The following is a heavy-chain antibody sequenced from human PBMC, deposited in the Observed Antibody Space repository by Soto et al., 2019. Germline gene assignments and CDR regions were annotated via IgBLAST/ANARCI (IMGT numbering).Heavy chain of an antibody. CDR3: ASPRGTTPAVWYFDL. D-gene: IGHD1-26*01. V-gene: IGHV4-59*08. CDR1: GVYISSHY. CDR2: VYHSGKT. Sequence: QVQLQESGPGLVKPSETLSLTCSVSGVYISSHYWSWIRQPPGKGLEWIGYVYHSGKTDSNPSLKSRIPISMDTSKNQVSLSLTSVTAADTAVYYCASPRGTTPAVWYFDLWGRCTLVTVSS. J-gene: IGHJ2*01.